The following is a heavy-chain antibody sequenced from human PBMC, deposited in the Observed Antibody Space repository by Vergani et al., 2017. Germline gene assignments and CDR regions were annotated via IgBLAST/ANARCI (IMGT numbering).Heavy chain of an antibody. CDR2: ISWDGGST. V-gene: IGHV3-43D*03. CDR1: GFTFDDYA. D-gene: IGHD6-13*01. J-gene: IGHJ6*02. CDR3: AKDIVSSSWYGGYYYGMDV. Sequence: EVQLVESGGVVVQPGGSLRLSCAASGFTFDDYAMHWVRQAPGKGLEWVSLISWDGGSTYYADSVKGRFTISRDNSKNSLYLQMNSLRAEDTALYYCAKDIVSSSWYGGYYYGMDVWGQGP.